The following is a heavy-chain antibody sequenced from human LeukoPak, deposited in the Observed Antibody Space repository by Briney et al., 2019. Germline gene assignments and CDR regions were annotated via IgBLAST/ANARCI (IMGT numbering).Heavy chain of an antibody. V-gene: IGHV3-21*01. CDR3: ATDRRSSGWYGFDY. CDR2: ITSPVGRI. D-gene: IGHD6-19*01. J-gene: IGHJ4*02. Sequence: GGSPRLSCAASWVTFKFYSKNWVRQAPGKGLEWVSSITSPVGRIYYADSLKGRITISRDNARSSLYLQMNSLTAEHTAVYYCATDRRSSGWYGFDYWGLGTLVTVSS. CDR1: WVTFKFYS.